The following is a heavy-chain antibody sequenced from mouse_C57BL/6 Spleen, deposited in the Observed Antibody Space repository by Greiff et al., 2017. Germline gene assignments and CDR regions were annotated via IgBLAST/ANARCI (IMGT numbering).Heavy chain of an antibody. J-gene: IGHJ4*01. V-gene: IGHV5-4*01. Sequence: EVQGVESGGGLVKPGGSLKLSCAASGFTFSSYAMSWVRQTPEKRLEWVATISDGGSYTYYPDNVKGRFTISRDNAKNNLYLQMSHLKSEDTAMYYCARTAQATAMDYWGQGTSVTVSS. CDR2: ISDGGSYT. D-gene: IGHD3-2*02. CDR3: ARTAQATAMDY. CDR1: GFTFSSYA.